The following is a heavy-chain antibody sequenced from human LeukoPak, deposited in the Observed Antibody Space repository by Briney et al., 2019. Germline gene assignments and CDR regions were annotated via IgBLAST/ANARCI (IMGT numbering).Heavy chain of an antibody. CDR1: GFTFSSYA. V-gene: IGHV3-30-3*01. CDR2: ISYDGSNK. D-gene: IGHD6-19*01. CDR3: ARARESSGWYQRGDWFDP. J-gene: IGHJ5*02. Sequence: NPGGSLRLSCAASGFTFSSYAMPWVRQAPGKGLEWVAVISYDGSNKYYADSVKGRFTISRDNSKNTLYLQMNSLRAEDTAVYYCARARESSGWYQRGDWFDPWGQGTLVTVSS.